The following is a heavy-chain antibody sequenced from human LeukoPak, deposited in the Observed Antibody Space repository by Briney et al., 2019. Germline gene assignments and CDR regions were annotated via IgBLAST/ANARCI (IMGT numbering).Heavy chain of an antibody. J-gene: IGHJ2*01. Sequence: SETLSLTCAVSGHSISSGYYWGWIRQPPGKGLEWIGSIYHSGSTYYNPSLKSRVTISVDTSKNQFSLKLSSVTAADTAVYYCAMIVVVPAAIPYWYFDLWGRGTLVTVSS. CDR3: AMIVVVPAAIPYWYFDL. V-gene: IGHV4-38-2*01. CDR1: GHSISSGYY. CDR2: IYHSGST. D-gene: IGHD2-2*01.